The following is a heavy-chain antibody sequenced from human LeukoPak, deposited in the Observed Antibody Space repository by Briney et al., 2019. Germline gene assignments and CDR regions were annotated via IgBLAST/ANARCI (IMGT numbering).Heavy chain of an antibody. V-gene: IGHV3-30*18. J-gene: IGHJ4*02. CDR2: ISYDGSNK. CDR3: ANNYYDSSGYPYYFDY. CDR1: GFTFSSYG. Sequence: QSGGSLRLSCAASGFTFSSYGMHWVRRAPGKGLEWVAVISYDGSNKYYADSVKGRFTISRDNSKNTLYLQMNSLRAEDTAVYYCANNYYDSSGYPYYFDYWGQGTLVTVSS. D-gene: IGHD3-22*01.